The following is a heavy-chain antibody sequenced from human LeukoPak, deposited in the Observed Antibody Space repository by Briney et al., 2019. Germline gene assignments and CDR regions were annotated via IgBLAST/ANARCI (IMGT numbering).Heavy chain of an antibody. V-gene: IGHV3-30*02. CDR2: IRYDGSNK. CDR3: ARDGTTGDNYFDY. D-gene: IGHD1-7*01. CDR1: GFTFSSYG. J-gene: IGHJ4*02. Sequence: GGSLRLSCAASGFTFSSYGMHWVRQAPGKGLEWVAIIRYDGSNKYYADSVKGRFTISRDNSKNTLYLQMNSLRAEDTAVYYCARDGTTGDNYFDYWGQGTLVTVSS.